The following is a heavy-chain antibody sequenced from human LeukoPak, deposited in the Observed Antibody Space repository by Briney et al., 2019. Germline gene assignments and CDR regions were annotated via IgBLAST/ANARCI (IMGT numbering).Heavy chain of an antibody. CDR1: GGSISSYY. V-gene: IGHV4-59*01. Sequence: SETLSRTCTVSGGSISSYYWSWIRQPPGKGLEWIGYIYYSGSTNYNPSLKSRVTISVDTSKNQFSLKLSSVTAAGTAVYYCARTYYYDSSGLNWFDPWGQGTLVTVSS. J-gene: IGHJ5*02. D-gene: IGHD3-22*01. CDR3: ARTYYYDSSGLNWFDP. CDR2: IYYSGST.